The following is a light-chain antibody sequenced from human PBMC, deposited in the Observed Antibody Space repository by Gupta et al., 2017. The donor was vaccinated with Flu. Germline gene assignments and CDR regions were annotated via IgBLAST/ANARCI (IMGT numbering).Light chain of an antibody. CDR1: NLGSKS. CDR2: GDS. Sequence: QPPSVSVAPGKTARITCGGNNLGSKSVHWYQQKPGQAPVLVVHGDSDRPSGIPERFSGSNSGNTATLTISRVEAGDEADYFCQVGDSSSDHEVFGTGTKVTVL. J-gene: IGLJ1*01. CDR3: QVGDSSSDHEV. V-gene: IGLV3-21*03.